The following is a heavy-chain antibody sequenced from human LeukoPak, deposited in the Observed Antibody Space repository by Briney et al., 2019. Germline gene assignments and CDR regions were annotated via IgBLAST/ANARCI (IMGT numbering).Heavy chain of an antibody. D-gene: IGHD1-26*01. CDR3: AKDAFVGATNLDY. V-gene: IGHV3-33*06. CDR1: GFTFSSYG. CDR2: VWYDGSNK. J-gene: IGHJ4*02. Sequence: GGSLRLSCAASGFTFSSYGMHWVRQAPGKGLEWVAVVWYDGSNKYYADSVKGRITISRDNSKNTLYLQMNSLRAEDTAVYYCAKDAFVGATNLDYWGQGTLVTVSS.